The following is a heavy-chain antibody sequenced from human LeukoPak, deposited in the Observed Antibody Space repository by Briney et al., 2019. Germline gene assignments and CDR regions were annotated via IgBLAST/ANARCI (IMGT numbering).Heavy chain of an antibody. D-gene: IGHD1-7*01. CDR3: AKDLVTGTTTAIFDY. CDR2: ISGSGGST. Sequence: GGSLRLSCAASGFTFSSYAMSWVRQAPGKGLEWVSAISGSGGSTYYADSVKGRFTISRDNSKNTLYPQINSLRAEDTAVYYCAKDLVTGTTTAIFDYWGQGTLVTVSS. CDR1: GFTFSSYA. J-gene: IGHJ4*02. V-gene: IGHV3-23*01.